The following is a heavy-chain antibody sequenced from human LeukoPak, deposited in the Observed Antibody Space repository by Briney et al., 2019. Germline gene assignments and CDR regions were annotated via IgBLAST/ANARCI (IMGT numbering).Heavy chain of an antibody. CDR1: GYTFTSYD. J-gene: IGHJ6*03. Sequence: ASVKVSCKASGYTFTSYDINWVRQATGQGLEWMGWMNPTSGNTGYAQKFQGRVTMTRDMSTSTVYMELSSLRSEDTAVYYCASGPFLTFDHTPEGYYHYYMDVWGPGTTVTTSS. V-gene: IGHV1-8*02. D-gene: IGHD1-14*01. CDR2: MNPTSGNT. CDR3: ASGPFLTFDHTPEGYYHYYMDV.